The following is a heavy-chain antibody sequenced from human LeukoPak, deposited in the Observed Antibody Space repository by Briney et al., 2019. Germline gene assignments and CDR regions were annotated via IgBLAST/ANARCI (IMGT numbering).Heavy chain of an antibody. Sequence: PSETLSLTCTVSGYSISSGYYWGWIRRPPGKGLEWIGSIYHSGSTYYNPSLKSRVTISVDTSKNQFSLKLSSVTAADTAVYYCARGPPPFGGESRTLRSWGQGTLVTVSS. CDR3: ARGPPPFGGESRTLRS. D-gene: IGHD3-10*01. V-gene: IGHV4-38-2*02. CDR1: GYSISSGYY. J-gene: IGHJ5*02. CDR2: IYHSGST.